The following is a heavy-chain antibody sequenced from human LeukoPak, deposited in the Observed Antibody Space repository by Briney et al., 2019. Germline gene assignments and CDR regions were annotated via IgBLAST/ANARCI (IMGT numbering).Heavy chain of an antibody. CDR2: INHSGHI. J-gene: IGHJ5*02. Sequence: SETLSLTCIVSGGSTSSSDYFWGWIRQTPGKGLEWIVSINHSGHINYNPSLKSRVTISVDTSKNQFSLKLSSVTAADTAVYYCARVPLGYCSSTSCYGGDRNWFDPWGQGTLVTVSS. D-gene: IGHD2-2*01. CDR1: GGSTSSSDYF. V-gene: IGHV4-39*01. CDR3: ARVPLGYCSSTSCYGGDRNWFDP.